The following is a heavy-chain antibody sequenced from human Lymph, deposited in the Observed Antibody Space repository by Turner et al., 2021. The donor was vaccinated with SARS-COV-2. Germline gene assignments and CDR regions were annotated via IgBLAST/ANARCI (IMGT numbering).Heavy chain of an antibody. D-gene: IGHD3-22*01. J-gene: IGHJ4*02. CDR3: ARETYYSDRRPLDY. CDR1: VFTFSSCG. CDR2: IWYDGSNK. V-gene: IGHV3-33*01. Sequence: QVQLVESGGGVVQPGRSLRLSCAASVFTFSSCGMHWVRQAPGKGREWVAVIWYDGSNKYYADSVKGRFTISRDNSKNTLYLQMNSLRAEDTAVYYCARETYYSDRRPLDYWGQGTLVTVSS.